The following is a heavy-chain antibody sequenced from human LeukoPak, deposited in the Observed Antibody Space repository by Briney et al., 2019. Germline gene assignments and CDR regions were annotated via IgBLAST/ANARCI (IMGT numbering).Heavy chain of an antibody. Sequence: GGSLRLSCAASGFTFSNYAMSWVRQAPGKGLEWVSSITGSGGSTYYADSVKGRFTISRDNSKNTLYLQMSSLRAEDTAVCYCAKDKGDFWSGHHYWGQGTLVTVSS. V-gene: IGHV3-23*01. CDR3: AKDKGDFWSGHHY. J-gene: IGHJ4*02. CDR2: ITGSGGST. CDR1: GFTFSNYA. D-gene: IGHD3-3*01.